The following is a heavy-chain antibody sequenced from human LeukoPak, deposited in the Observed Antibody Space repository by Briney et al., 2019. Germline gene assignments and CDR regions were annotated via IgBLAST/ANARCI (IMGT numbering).Heavy chain of an antibody. J-gene: IGHJ4*02. Sequence: GGSLRLSCAASGFTFDDYGMSWVRQAPGKGLEWVSGINWNGGSTGYADSVKGRFTISRDNAKNSLYLQMNSLRAEDTALYYCARVGGSGYYYASFDYWGQGTLVTVSS. CDR3: ARVGGSGYYYASFDY. CDR2: INWNGGST. CDR1: GFTFDDYG. D-gene: IGHD3-22*01. V-gene: IGHV3-20*04.